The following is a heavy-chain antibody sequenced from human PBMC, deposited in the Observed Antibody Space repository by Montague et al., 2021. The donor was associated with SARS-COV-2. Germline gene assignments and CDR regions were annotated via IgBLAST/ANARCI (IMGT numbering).Heavy chain of an antibody. CDR1: GDSISGYY. CDR3: ARAQNICFIANCVYYFDY. V-gene: IGHV4-59*01. D-gene: IGHD1-1*01. CDR2: VHYTGYT. Sequence: SETLSLTCAVSGDSISGYYCSWIRQSPGKGQERIGFVHYTGYTDYNPSLNNRVTISLATPRYHFYLRLRTLTAADTASYYCARAQNICFIANCVYYFDYWGQGTLVTVSS. J-gene: IGHJ4*02.